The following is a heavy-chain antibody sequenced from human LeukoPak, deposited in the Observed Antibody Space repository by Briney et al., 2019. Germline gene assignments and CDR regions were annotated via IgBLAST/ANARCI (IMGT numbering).Heavy chain of an antibody. J-gene: IGHJ4*02. CDR2: IYSGGST. V-gene: IGHV3-53*01. D-gene: IGHD3-22*01. Sequence: GGSLRLSCAASGFTVSSNYMSWVRQAPGKGLEWVSVIYSGGSTYYADSVKGRFTISRDNSKNTLYLQMNSLRAEDTAVYYCARRAGAYYYDSSGYFGYWGQGTLVTVSS. CDR1: GFTVSSNY. CDR3: ARRAGAYYYDSSGYFGY.